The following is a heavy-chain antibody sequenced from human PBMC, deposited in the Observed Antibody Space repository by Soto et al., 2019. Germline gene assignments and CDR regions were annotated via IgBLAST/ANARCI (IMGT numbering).Heavy chain of an antibody. Sequence: QVQLQESGPGLVKPSETLSLTCTVSGGSIGSYSWSWIRQPPGKGLEWIGYVYKSGSLSYSPSLKRRVTTSIDTSGNQCSLKLTSVTAADTAVYYCARCPVRTEYRHYYYMDVWGKGTTVTVSS. CDR2: VYKSGSL. CDR3: ARCPVRTEYRHYYYMDV. CDR1: GGSIGSYS. J-gene: IGHJ6*03. V-gene: IGHV4-59*13. D-gene: IGHD3-16*02.